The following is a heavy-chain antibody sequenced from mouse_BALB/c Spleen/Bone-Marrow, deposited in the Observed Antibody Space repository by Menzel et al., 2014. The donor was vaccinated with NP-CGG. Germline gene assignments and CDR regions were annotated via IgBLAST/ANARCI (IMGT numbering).Heavy chain of an antibody. D-gene: IGHD2-3*01. CDR1: GFTFSRYG. CDR3: ARDDCYSPYWYFDV. V-gene: IGHV5-6-3*01. CDR2: INSKGDST. Sequence: DVMLVESGGGLVQPGGSLKLSCAASGFTFSRYGMDWVRQTPDKRLVLVANINSKGDSTDYSDGVRGRVKISRANAKNTQYLQISSLKSEDTVRYYCARDDCYSPYWYFDVWGAGTTATVSS. J-gene: IGHJ1*01.